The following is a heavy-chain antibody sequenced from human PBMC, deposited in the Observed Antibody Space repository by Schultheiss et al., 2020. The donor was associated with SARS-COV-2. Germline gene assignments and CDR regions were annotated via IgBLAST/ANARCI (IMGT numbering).Heavy chain of an antibody. Sequence: SGPTLVKPTQTLTLTCTFSGFSLSTSGMCVSWIRQPPGKALEWLALIDWDDDKYYSTSLKTRLTISKDTSKNQVVLTMTNMDPVDTATYYCAHTQQKYSSSQIYYYYYMDVWGKGTTVTVSS. CDR3: AHTQQKYSSSQIYYYYYMDV. CDR2: IDWDDDK. V-gene: IGHV2-70*12. CDR1: GFSLSTSGMC. J-gene: IGHJ6*03. D-gene: IGHD6-6*01.